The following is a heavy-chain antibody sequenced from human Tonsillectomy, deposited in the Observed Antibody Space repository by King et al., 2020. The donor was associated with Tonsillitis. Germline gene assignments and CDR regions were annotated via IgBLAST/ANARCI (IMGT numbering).Heavy chain of an antibody. Sequence: VQLVESGGGLVQPGGSLRLSCAASVFNFNNYGMNWVRQAPGKGLEWISYIRNNSNTIYYADSVKGRFTICRDNAKNSLFLQMNSLRAEDTAIYYCARDTSFDWYFDLWGRGTLVTVSS. CDR2: IRNNSNTI. J-gene: IGHJ2*01. CDR1: VFNFNNYG. CDR3: ARDTSFDWYFDL. V-gene: IGHV3-48*04.